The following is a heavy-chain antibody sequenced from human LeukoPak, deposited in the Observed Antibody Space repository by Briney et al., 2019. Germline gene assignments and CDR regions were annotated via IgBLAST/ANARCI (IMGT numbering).Heavy chain of an antibody. CDR1: GGSISSYY. CDR3: ARLKGQWLVPFDY. CDR2: IYYSGST. V-gene: IGHV4-59*08. D-gene: IGHD6-19*01. Sequence: SETLSLTCTVSGGSISSYYWSWIRQPPGKGLEWIGYIYYSGSTSYNPSLKSRVTISVDTSKNQFSLKLSSVTAADTAVYYCARLKGQWLVPFDYWGQGTLVTVSS. J-gene: IGHJ4*02.